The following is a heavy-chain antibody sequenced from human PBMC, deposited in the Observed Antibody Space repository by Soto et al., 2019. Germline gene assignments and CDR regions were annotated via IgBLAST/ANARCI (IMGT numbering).Heavy chain of an antibody. D-gene: IGHD5-12*01. J-gene: IGHJ4*02. Sequence: SGPTLVNPTQTLTLTCTFSGFSLSTNGMGVGWIRQSPGKALEWLALIYWDDDKRYSPSLRGRLTITQDTSKNQVDLTMTNMDPVDTATYYCARLTRGVYDLDRLWEKFDYWGQGTVVTVSS. CDR1: GFSLSTNGMG. CDR3: ARLTRGVYDLDRLWEKFDY. CDR2: IYWDDDK. V-gene: IGHV2-5*02.